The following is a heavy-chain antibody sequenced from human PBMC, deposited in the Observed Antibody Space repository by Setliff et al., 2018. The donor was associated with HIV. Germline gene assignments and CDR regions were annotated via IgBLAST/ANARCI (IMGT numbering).Heavy chain of an antibody. J-gene: IGHJ4*02. CDR2: IRRDGGIA. Sequence: PGESLKISCAASGFPFNRFTMHWVRQRPGKGLEWVSLIRRDGGIAFHADSVKGRFTISRDNGKNSLYLQMNGLRAEDTALYYCAKEHPTGWPNLDHWGQGTLVTVSS. CDR1: GFPFNRFT. V-gene: IGHV3-43*01. CDR3: AKEHPTGWPNLDH. D-gene: IGHD6-19*01.